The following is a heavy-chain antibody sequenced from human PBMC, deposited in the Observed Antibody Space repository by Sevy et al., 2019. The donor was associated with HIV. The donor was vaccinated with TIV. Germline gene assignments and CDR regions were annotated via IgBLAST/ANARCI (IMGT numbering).Heavy chain of an antibody. V-gene: IGHV3-21*04. D-gene: IGHD2-2*01. CDR3: ARDCSSTTCLWGLDV. CDR1: GFDFGTYS. CDR2: ISSKNDYI. Sequence: GGSLRLSCAASGFDFGTYSMNWVRQAPGKGLEWVSSISSKNDYIFYADSVKGRFTISKDNAKNSLYLQMNSLRADDTAVYYCARDCSSTTCLWGLDVWGQGTTVTVSS. J-gene: IGHJ6*02.